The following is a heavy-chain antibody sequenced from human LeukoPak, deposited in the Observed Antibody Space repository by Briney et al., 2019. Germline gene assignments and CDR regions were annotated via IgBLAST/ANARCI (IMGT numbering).Heavy chain of an antibody. D-gene: IGHD3-3*01. CDR2: IYTSGST. Sequence: SETLSLTCTVSGGSISSGSYYWSWIRQPAGKGLEWIGRIYTSGSTNYNPSLKSRVTISVDTSKNQFSLKLSSVTAADTAVYYRARGWARGYDFWSDNWFDPWGQGTLVTVSS. CDR1: GGSISSGSYY. J-gene: IGHJ5*02. CDR3: ARGWARGYDFWSDNWFDP. V-gene: IGHV4-61*02.